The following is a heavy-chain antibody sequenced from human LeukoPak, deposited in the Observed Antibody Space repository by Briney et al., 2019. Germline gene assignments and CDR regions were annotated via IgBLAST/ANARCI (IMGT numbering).Heavy chain of an antibody. Sequence: PGRSLRLSCAASGFTFSSYAMHWVRQAPGKGLEWVAVISYDGSNKYYADSVKGRFTISRDNSKNTLYLQMNSLRAEDTAVYYCARNPYGGNSGNFDYWGQGTLVTVSS. CDR1: GFTFSSYA. CDR2: ISYDGSNK. V-gene: IGHV3-30-3*01. CDR3: ARNPYGGNSGNFDY. D-gene: IGHD4-23*01. J-gene: IGHJ4*02.